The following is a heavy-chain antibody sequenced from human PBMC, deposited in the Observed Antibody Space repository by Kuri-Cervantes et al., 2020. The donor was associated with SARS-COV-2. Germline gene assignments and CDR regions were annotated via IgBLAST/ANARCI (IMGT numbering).Heavy chain of an antibody. CDR3: ARGHTSWGVRGHMDV. Sequence: SVKVSCKASGGTFSSYAISWVRQAPGQGLEWMGGIIPIFGTANYAQKFQGRVTITADESTSTAYMELSRLRSDDTAVYYCARGHTSWGVRGHMDVWGQGTTVTVSS. V-gene: IGHV1-69*13. CDR1: GGTFSSYA. J-gene: IGHJ6*02. D-gene: IGHD3-16*01. CDR2: IIPIFGTA.